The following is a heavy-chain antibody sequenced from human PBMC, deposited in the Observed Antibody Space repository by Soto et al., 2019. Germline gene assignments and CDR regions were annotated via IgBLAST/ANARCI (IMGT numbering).Heavy chain of an antibody. V-gene: IGHV1-18*03. D-gene: IGHD3-10*01. Sequence: ASVKVSCKASGYTFTTYGINWVRQAPGQGLEWMGWINTYNGNTHYAQRLQDRVTMTTDTSTSTAYMELRSLTSDDMAVYYCAVHRATPGVALSNWFGPWGQGSLVTVSS. CDR3: AVHRATPGVALSNWFGP. CDR2: INTYNGNT. J-gene: IGHJ5*02. CDR1: GYTFTTYG.